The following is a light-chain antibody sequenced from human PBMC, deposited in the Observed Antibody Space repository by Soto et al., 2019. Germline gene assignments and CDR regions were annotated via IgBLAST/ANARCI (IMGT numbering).Light chain of an antibody. CDR1: QSVSSY. J-gene: IGKJ4*01. CDR2: DAS. CDR3: QQRSTFP. V-gene: IGKV3-11*01. Sequence: EIVLTQSPATLSLSPGERATLSCRASQSVSSYLAWYQQKPGQAPRLLIYDASNRATGIPARFSGSGSGTDFTLTISSLEPEDFAVYYCQQRSTFPFGGGTKVEIK.